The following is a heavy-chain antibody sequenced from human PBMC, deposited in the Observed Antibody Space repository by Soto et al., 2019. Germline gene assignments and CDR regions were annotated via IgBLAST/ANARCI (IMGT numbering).Heavy chain of an antibody. CDR2: IYYSGST. CDR3: ARGVINSGYDSYDYYYYIDG. V-gene: IGHV4-31*03. D-gene: IGHD5-12*01. J-gene: IGHJ6*03. Sequence: SETLSLTCTVSGGSISSGGYYWSWIRQHPGKGLEWIGYIYYSGSTYYNPSLKSRVTISVDTSKNQFSLKLSSVTAADTAVYYCARGVINSGYDSYDYYYYIDGWGKGTTVTFSS. CDR1: GGSISSGGYY.